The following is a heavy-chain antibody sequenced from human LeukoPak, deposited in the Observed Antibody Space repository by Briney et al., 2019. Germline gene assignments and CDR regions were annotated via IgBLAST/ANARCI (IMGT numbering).Heavy chain of an antibody. J-gene: IGHJ3*02. CDR1: GYSFTSYW. CDR3: ARGLAAPHDAFDI. D-gene: IGHD6-6*01. CDR2: IYPGDSDT. V-gene: IGHV5-51*01. Sequence: GESLKISCKGSGYSFTSYWICWVRQMPGKGLEWMGIIYPGDSDTRYSPSFQGQVTISADKSISTAYLQWSSLKASDTAMYYCARGLAAPHDAFDIWGQGTMVTVSS.